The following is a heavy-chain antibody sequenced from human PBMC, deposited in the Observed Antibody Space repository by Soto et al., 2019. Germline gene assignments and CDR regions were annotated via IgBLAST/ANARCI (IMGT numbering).Heavy chain of an antibody. CDR2: ISSSSSYI. CDR1: GFTFSSYS. D-gene: IGHD6-6*01. CDR3: AREVPDPFYSSSSRYGMDV. J-gene: IGHJ6*02. V-gene: IGHV3-21*01. Sequence: LGGSLRLSCAASGFTFSSYSMNWVRQAPGKGLEWVSSISSSSSYIYYADSVKGRFTISRDNAKNSLYLQMNSLRAEDTAVYYCAREVPDPFYSSSSRYGMDVWGQGTTVTVSS.